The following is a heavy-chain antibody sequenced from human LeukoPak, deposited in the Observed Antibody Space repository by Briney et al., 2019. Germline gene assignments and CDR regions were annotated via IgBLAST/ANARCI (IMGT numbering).Heavy chain of an antibody. CDR1: GGSISSSSYY. D-gene: IGHD6-13*01. CDR2: IFYSGST. V-gene: IGHV4-39*07. CDR3: ARDSEGQQPYVT. Sequence: PSETLSLTCIVSGGSISSSSYYWGWIRQPPGKGLGWIGNIFYSGSTSYNPSLTSRVTISLEASKNQFSLRLNFVTAADTAVYYCARDSEGQQPYVTWGQGALVTVSS. J-gene: IGHJ5*02.